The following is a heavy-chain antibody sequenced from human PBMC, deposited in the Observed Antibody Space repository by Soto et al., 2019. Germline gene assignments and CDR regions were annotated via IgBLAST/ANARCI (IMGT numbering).Heavy chain of an antibody. CDR3: XRSGYNWNDGARGYFDF. V-gene: IGHV3-48*03. CDR1: GFTFSSYE. D-gene: IGHD1-20*01. CDR2: ISSSGRTI. Sequence: GGSLRLSCAASGFTFSSYEMSWVRQAPGKGLEWVSYISSSGRTIYYADSVKGRFTISRDNAKNSLYLQMNSPRAEDTAVYYCXRSGYNWNDGARGYFDFWGQGTLVTVSS. J-gene: IGHJ4*02.